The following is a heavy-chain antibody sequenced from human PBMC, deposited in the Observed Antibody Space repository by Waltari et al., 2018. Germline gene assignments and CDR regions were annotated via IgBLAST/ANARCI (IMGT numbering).Heavy chain of an antibody. Sequence: QVQLQESGPGLVKPSGTLSLPCAVSGGSISSSNWWSWVRQPPGKGLEWIGEIYHSGSTNYNPSLKSRVTISVDKSKNQFSLKLSSVTAADTAVYYCARVGHSSSSFLALDYWGQGTLVTVSS. CDR3: ARVGHSSSSFLALDY. V-gene: IGHV4-4*02. CDR2: IYHSGST. CDR1: GGSISSSNW. J-gene: IGHJ4*02. D-gene: IGHD6-6*01.